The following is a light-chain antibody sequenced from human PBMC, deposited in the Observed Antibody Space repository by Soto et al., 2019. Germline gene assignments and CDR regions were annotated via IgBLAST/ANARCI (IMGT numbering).Light chain of an antibody. J-gene: IGKJ2*01. Sequence: AIQMTQSPSSLSASVGDRVTITCRASQPIRNDLGWYQQKAGKAPKLLIYAASRLQSGVPSRFSGSASGTDFTLTIRSLRPEDFATYYCLQDYNYPRTFGQGTKLEI. V-gene: IGKV1-6*01. CDR1: QPIRND. CDR3: LQDYNYPRT. CDR2: AAS.